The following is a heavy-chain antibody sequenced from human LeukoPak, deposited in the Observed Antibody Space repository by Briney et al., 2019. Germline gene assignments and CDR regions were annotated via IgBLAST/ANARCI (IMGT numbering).Heavy chain of an antibody. CDR2: TYHSGTT. CDR3: ARAQEGPDAFDI. CDR1: RGSISSGAYY. J-gene: IGHJ3*02. V-gene: IGHV4-30-2*01. Sequence: SETLSLTCTVSRGSISSGAYYWSWIRQPPGKGLEWIGYTYHSGTTYHNPSLKSRVTIFVDRSMNQFSLKLSSVTAADTAVYYCARAQEGPDAFDIWGQGTMVTVSS.